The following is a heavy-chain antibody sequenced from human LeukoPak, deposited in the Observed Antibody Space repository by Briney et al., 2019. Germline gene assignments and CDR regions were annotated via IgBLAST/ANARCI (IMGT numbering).Heavy chain of an antibody. Sequence: GGSLRLSCAPSEFTASSNYMTWVRQAPGKGLEWVANIHQDGSEKYYVDSVEGRFTISRDNAKNSLYLQMNSLRVEDTAMYYCARGEVNPDYWGQGTLVTVSS. CDR3: ARGEVNPDY. J-gene: IGHJ4*02. V-gene: IGHV3-7*01. D-gene: IGHD3-10*01. CDR2: IHQDGSEK. CDR1: EFTASSNY.